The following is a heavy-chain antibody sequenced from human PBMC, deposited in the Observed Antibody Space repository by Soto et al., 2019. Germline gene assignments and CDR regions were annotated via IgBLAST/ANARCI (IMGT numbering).Heavy chain of an antibody. Sequence: PSETPSLTCAVSGGSISSGGYSWSWIRQPPGKGLEWIGYIYHSGSTYYNPPLKSRVTISVDRSKNQFSLKLSSVTAADTAVYYCARGGSRRLAVADFDYWGQGTLVTVSS. V-gene: IGHV4-30-2*01. CDR2: IYHSGST. CDR1: GGSISSGGYS. D-gene: IGHD6-19*01. CDR3: ARGGSRRLAVADFDY. J-gene: IGHJ4*02.